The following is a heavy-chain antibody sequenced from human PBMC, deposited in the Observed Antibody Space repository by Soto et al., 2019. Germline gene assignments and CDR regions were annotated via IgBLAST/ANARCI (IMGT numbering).Heavy chain of an antibody. D-gene: IGHD3-22*01. CDR2: IWYDGSNK. CDR1: GFTFSSYG. Sequence: GGSLRLSCAASGFTFSSYGMHWVRQAPGKGLEWVAVIWYDGSNKDYADSVKGRFTISRDNSKNTLYLQMNSLRAEDTAVYYCAMYYYDSSGYSGYYYGMDVWGQGTTVTVSS. J-gene: IGHJ6*02. V-gene: IGHV3-33*01. CDR3: AMYYYDSSGYSGYYYGMDV.